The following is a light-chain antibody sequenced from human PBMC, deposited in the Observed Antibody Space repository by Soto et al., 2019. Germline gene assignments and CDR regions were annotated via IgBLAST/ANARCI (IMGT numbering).Light chain of an antibody. CDR3: QEYFASSWT. J-gene: IGKJ1*01. V-gene: IGKV3-20*01. Sequence: EIVLTQSPGTLSSSPGERATLSCRASQSIDNRYLAWYQHKPGQAPRLLIYATTSRATGITDTFAGSGSVTDLTLTINRVEHEDFAVYYCQEYFASSWTFGQGTKVDLK. CDR1: QSIDNRY. CDR2: ATT.